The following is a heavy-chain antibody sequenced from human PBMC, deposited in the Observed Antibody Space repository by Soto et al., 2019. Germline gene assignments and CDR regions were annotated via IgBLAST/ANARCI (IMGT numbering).Heavy chain of an antibody. D-gene: IGHD5-18*01. CDR1: GGTFSTYA. V-gene: IGHV1-69*12. CDR2: IIPMFGTA. J-gene: IGHJ4*02. CDR3: ASGIQLWLRRINNGYSG. Sequence: QVQLVQSGAEVKKPESSVKVSCKAPGGTFSTYAISWVRQAPGQGLEWMGGIIPMFGTANYAQRLQDRATMNADESTNTVYMELSSLRSEDTAVYFCASGIQLWLRRINNGYSGWGQGTLVTVSS.